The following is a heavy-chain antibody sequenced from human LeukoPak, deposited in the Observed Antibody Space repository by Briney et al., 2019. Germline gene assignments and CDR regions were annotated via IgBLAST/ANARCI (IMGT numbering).Heavy chain of an antibody. D-gene: IGHD6-6*01. CDR2: IYYSGIT. CDR1: GGSINSYY. V-gene: IGHV4-59*01. CDR3: ARGSNWSYY. Sequence: PSETLSLTCTVSGGSINSYYWSSIRQPPGKGLEWIGYIYYSGITNYNPSLKSRVTISVDMSKNQFSLKLTSVTAADTAVYYCARGSNWSYYWGQGALVTVSS. J-gene: IGHJ4*02.